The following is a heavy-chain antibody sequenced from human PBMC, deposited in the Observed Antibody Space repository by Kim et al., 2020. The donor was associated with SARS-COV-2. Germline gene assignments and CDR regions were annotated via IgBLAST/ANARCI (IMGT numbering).Heavy chain of an antibody. Sequence: ASVKVSCKASGYTFTSYGISWVRQAPGQGLEWMGWISAYNGNTNYAQKLQGRVTMTTDTSTSTAYMELRSLRSDDTAVYYCARSPIAGIAVAGISLWGQGTLVTVSS. CDR3: ARSPIAGIAVAGISL. CDR2: ISAYNGNT. CDR1: GYTFTSYG. D-gene: IGHD6-19*01. V-gene: IGHV1-18*01. J-gene: IGHJ4*02.